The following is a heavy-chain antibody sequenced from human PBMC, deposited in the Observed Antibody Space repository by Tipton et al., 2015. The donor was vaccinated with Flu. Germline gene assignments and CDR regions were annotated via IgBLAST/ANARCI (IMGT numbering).Heavy chain of an antibody. V-gene: IGHV5-51*03. CDR2: IYPGDSDT. D-gene: IGHD6-25*01. Sequence: VQLVQSGADVKKPGESLKISCKGSGYIFTNYWIGWVRQMPGRGLEWMGMIYPGDSDTRYGPSSQGQVTMSVDNSISTVYLQWSSLETSDTAVYYCVRPATAYNSDDYWGQGTLVTVSS. J-gene: IGHJ4*02. CDR1: GYIFTNYW. CDR3: VRPATAYNSDDY.